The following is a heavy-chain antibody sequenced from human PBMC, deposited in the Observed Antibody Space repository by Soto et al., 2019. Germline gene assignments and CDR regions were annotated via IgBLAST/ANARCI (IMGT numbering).Heavy chain of an antibody. CDR3: AQGLIVFEVWSRSGFYAMDV. Sequence: PGGSRRFPFGASGISFSGTWINGVGQSPGKGREWVARIKQDASEKYSVGSAKGRFTIPRDNAKDSLYLQMNSLRAEDTAVYYFAQGLIVFEVWSRSGFYAMDVWGQGTTVGVCS. J-gene: IGHJ6*02. CDR2: IKQDASEK. D-gene: IGHD3-3*01. CDR1: GISFSGTW. V-gene: IGHV3-7*01.